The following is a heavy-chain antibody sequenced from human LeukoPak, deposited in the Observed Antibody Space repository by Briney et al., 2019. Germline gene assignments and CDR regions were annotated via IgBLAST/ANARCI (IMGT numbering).Heavy chain of an antibody. V-gene: IGHV4-30-4*07. CDR2: IYYSGST. CDR3: ARGGDTLLL. D-gene: IGHD2-21*02. Sequence: PSETLSLTCAVSGGSISSGGYSWSWIRQPPGKGLEWIGYIYYSGSTYYNPSLKSRVTISLDTSKNQFSLKLSSVTAADTAVYYCARGGDTLLLWGQGTLVTVSS. CDR1: GGSISSGGYS. J-gene: IGHJ4*02.